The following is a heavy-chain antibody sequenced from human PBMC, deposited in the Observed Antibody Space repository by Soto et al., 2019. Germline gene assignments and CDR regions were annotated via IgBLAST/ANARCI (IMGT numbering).Heavy chain of an antibody. J-gene: IGHJ4*02. CDR3: ARDAADDILTGYYSDY. CDR2: IIPILGIA. Sequence: SVKVSCKASGGTFSSYTISWVRQAPGQGLEWMGRIIPILGIANYAQKFQGRVTITADKSTSTAYMELSSLRSEDTAVYYCARDAADDILTGYYSDYWGQGTLVTVSS. CDR1: GGTFSSYT. D-gene: IGHD3-9*01. V-gene: IGHV1-69*04.